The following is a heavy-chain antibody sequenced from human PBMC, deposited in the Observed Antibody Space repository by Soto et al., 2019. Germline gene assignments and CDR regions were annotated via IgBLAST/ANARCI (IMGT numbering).Heavy chain of an antibody. D-gene: IGHD6-13*01. CDR2: IDPSDSYT. CDR3: ARLPLLVTDYYYYYGMDV. CDR1: GYSFTSYW. J-gene: IGHJ6*02. V-gene: IGHV5-10-1*01. Sequence: GESLKISCKGSGYSFTSYWISWVRQMPGKGLGWMGRIDPSDSYTNYSPSFQGHVTISADKSISTAYLQWSSLKASDTAMYYCARLPLLVTDYYYYYGMDVWGQGTTVTVSS.